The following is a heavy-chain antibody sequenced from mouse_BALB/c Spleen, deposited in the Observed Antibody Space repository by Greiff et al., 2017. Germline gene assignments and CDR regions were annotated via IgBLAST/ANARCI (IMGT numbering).Heavy chain of an antibody. V-gene: IGHV1-31*01. Sequence: VQLKQSGPELVKPGASVKISCKASGYSFTGYYMHWVKQSHVKSLEWIGRINPYNGATSYNQNFKDKASLTVDKSSSTAYMELHSLTSEDSAVYYCARWYDYDGGLLAMDYWGQGTSVTVSS. CDR1: GYSFTGYY. J-gene: IGHJ4*01. CDR3: ARWYDYDGGLLAMDY. D-gene: IGHD2-4*01. CDR2: INPYNGAT.